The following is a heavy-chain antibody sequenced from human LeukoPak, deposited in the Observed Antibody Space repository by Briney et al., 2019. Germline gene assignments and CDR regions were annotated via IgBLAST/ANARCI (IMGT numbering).Heavy chain of an antibody. D-gene: IGHD2-2*03. CDR2: IWYDGSNK. V-gene: IGHV3-33*01. Sequence: GGSLRLSCAASGFTFSSYGMHWVRQAPGKGLEWVAVIWYDGSNKYYADSVKGRFTISRDNSKNTLYLQMNSLRAEDTAVYYCARDGYCSSTGCFSWAFDIWGQGTMVTVSS. J-gene: IGHJ3*02. CDR3: ARDGYCSSTGCFSWAFDI. CDR1: GFTFSSYG.